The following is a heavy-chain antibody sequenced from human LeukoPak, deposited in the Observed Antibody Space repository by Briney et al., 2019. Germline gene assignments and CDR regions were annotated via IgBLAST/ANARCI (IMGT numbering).Heavy chain of an antibody. CDR3: ARDRGYGSGTYYTIEAFDI. D-gene: IGHD3-10*01. Sequence: GGSLRLSCAASGFTFSSYAMSWVRQAPGKGLVWVSRINSDGSSTGYAGSVKGRFTIARDNARNTLYLQMNSLRAEDTAVHYCARDRGYGSGTYYTIEAFDIWGQGTMVTVSS. CDR2: INSDGSST. V-gene: IGHV3-74*01. CDR1: GFTFSSYA. J-gene: IGHJ3*02.